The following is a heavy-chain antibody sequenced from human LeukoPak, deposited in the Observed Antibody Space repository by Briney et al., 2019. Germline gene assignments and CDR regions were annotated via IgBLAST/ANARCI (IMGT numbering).Heavy chain of an antibody. CDR1: GGSISSSSYY. V-gene: IGHV4-39*01. J-gene: IGHJ3*02. CDR2: IYYSGST. Sequence: PSETLSLTCTVPGGSISSSSYYWGWIRQPPGKGLEWIGSIYYSGSTYYNPSLKSRVTISVDTSKNQFSLKLSSVTAADTAVYYCASPQSSGYGEFAFDIWGQGTMVTVSS. CDR3: ASPQSSGYGEFAFDI. D-gene: IGHD5-12*01.